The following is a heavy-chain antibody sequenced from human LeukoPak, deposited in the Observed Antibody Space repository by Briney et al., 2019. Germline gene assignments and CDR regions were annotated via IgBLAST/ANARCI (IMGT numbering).Heavy chain of an antibody. V-gene: IGHV4-59*12. CDR3: ARVRYYDFWSGYYNDYGMDV. CDR2: IYYSGST. D-gene: IGHD3-3*01. J-gene: IGHJ6*02. Sequence: SETLSLTCTVSGGPISTYYWTWIRQPPGEGLEWIGYIYYSGSTNYNPSLKSRVTMSVDTSKNQFSLKLSSVTAADTAVYYCARVRYYDFWSGYYNDYGMDVWGQGTTVTVSS. CDR1: GGPISTYY.